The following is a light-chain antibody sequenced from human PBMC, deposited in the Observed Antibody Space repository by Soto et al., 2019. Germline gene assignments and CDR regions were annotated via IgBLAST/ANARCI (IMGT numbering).Light chain of an antibody. CDR1: QSVTSVY. J-gene: IGKJ5*01. Sequence: EIVLTQSPATLSLSPGERATLSCRASQSVTSVYLAWYQQQPNQAPRLLIYGASYRATGIPDRFSGGGSGTDFTLTISRLEPEDFAVYYCQHYSSSPPAITFGQGTRLEIK. CDR2: GAS. CDR3: QHYSSSPPAIT. V-gene: IGKV3-20*01.